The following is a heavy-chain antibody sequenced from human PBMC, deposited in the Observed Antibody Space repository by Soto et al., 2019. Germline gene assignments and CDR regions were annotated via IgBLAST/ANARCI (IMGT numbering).Heavy chain of an antibody. D-gene: IGHD6-6*01. CDR1: GYTFTGYY. CDR3: AREGIAARPFDY. V-gene: IGHV1-2*02. CDR2: INPNSGGT. J-gene: IGHJ4*02. Sequence: GASVKVSCKASGYTFTGYYMHWVRQAPGQGLEWMGWINPNSGGTNYAQKFQGRVTMTRDTSTSTVYMELSSLRSEDTAVYYCAREGIAARPFDYWGQGTLVTVSS.